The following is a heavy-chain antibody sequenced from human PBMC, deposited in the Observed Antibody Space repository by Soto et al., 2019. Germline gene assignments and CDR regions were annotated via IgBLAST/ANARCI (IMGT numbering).Heavy chain of an antibody. Sequence: VQLVQSGAEVRKPGSSVTVSCKASGGTFSNYAISWVRQAPGQGLEWMGGIIPIVGTGSYAQKFQGRVTITADEPTTTAYMELGSLRFEDTAVYYGAGVVILVLTAATHYYHHIDVWGPGTTVTVSS. D-gene: IGHD2-2*01. CDR2: IIPIVGTG. V-gene: IGHV1-69*01. CDR3: AGVVILVLTAATHYYHHIDV. CDR1: GGTFSNYA. J-gene: IGHJ6*02.